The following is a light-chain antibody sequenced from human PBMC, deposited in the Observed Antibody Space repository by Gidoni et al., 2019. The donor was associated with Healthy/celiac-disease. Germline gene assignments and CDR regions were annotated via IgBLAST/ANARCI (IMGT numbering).Light chain of an antibody. Sequence: EILLTQSPGTLSLSPGERATLSCRASQSVSSSYLAWYQQKPGQAPRLLIYGASSRATGIPDSFSGSGSGTDVTLTISRLEPEEFAVYYCQQYGSSPPYTFGQGTKLEIK. CDR3: QQYGSSPPYT. CDR1: QSVSSSY. V-gene: IGKV3-20*01. CDR2: GAS. J-gene: IGKJ2*01.